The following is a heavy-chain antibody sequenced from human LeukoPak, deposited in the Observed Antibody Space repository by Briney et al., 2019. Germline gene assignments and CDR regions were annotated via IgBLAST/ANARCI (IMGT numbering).Heavy chain of an antibody. CDR3: AGGPDGFGELLVPYYFDY. D-gene: IGHD3-10*01. CDR1: GGSFSGYY. Sequence: TPSETLSLTCAVYGGSFSGYYWSWIRQPPGKGLEWIGEINHSGSTNYNPSLKSRVTISVDTSKNQFSLKLSSVTAADTAVYYCAGGPDGFGELLVPYYFDYWGQGTLVTVSS. CDR2: INHSGST. V-gene: IGHV4-34*01. J-gene: IGHJ4*02.